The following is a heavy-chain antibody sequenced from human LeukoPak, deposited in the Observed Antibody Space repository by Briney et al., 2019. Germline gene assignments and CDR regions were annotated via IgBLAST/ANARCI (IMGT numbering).Heavy chain of an antibody. Sequence: GGSLRLSCAASGFTFSSYAMSWVRQAPRKGLEGVSAISGSGGSTYYADSVKGRFTISRDNSKNTLYLQMNSLRAEDTAVYYCAKDQDPIYSHFDYWGQGTLVTVSS. V-gene: IGHV3-23*01. CDR3: AKDQDPIYSHFDY. J-gene: IGHJ4*02. CDR1: GFTFSSYA. D-gene: IGHD2-15*01. CDR2: ISGSGGST.